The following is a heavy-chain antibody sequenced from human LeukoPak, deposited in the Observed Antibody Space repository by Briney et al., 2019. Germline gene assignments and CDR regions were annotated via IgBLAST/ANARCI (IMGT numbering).Heavy chain of an antibody. D-gene: IGHD3-3*01. V-gene: IGHV3-73*01. CDR3: TRHVPGYDFWSGYPASGDYYYMDV. CDR1: GFTFSGSA. CDR2: IRSKANSYAT. Sequence: GGSLRLSCAASGFTFSGSAMHWVRQASGKGLEWVGRIRSKANSYATAYAASVKGRFTISRDDSKNTAYLQMNSLKTEDTAVYYCTRHVPGYDFWSGYPASGDYYYMDVWGKGTTVTVSS. J-gene: IGHJ6*03.